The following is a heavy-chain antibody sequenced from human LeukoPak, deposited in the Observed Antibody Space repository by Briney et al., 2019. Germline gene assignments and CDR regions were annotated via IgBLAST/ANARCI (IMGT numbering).Heavy chain of an antibody. D-gene: IGHD3-9*01. CDR1: GYTFTSYG. J-gene: IGHJ4*02. CDR3: ARDETDYDILTGYYLGYFDY. Sequence: ASVKVSCKASGYTFTSYGISWVRQAPGQGLEWMGWISAYNGNTNYAQKLQGRVTMTTDTSTSTAYMELRSLRSDDTAVYYCARDETDYDILTGYYLGYFDYWGQGTLVTVSS. CDR2: ISAYNGNT. V-gene: IGHV1-18*01.